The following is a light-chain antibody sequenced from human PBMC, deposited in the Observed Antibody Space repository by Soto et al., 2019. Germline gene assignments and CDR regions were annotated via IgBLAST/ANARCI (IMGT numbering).Light chain of an antibody. CDR3: QQRSNWPLT. V-gene: IGKV3-11*01. Sequence: EIVLTQYPATLSLSPGERATLSCRASQSVSRSLAWYQQKPGQTPRLLIYDVSNRATGIPARFSGSGSGTDFTLTVSSLEPEDFAVYYCQQRSNWPLTFGGGTKVEIK. CDR2: DVS. J-gene: IGKJ4*01. CDR1: QSVSRS.